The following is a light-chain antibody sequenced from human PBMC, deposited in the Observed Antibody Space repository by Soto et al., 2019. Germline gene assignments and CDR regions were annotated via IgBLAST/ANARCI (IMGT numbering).Light chain of an antibody. Sequence: DIQMTQSPSTLSASVRDRVTITCRASQSISSWLAWYQQKPGKAPKLLIYDASSLESGVPSRFSGSGSGTELTLTISSLQPDDFATYYCQQYNSYSWTFGQGTKV. CDR3: QQYNSYSWT. J-gene: IGKJ1*01. V-gene: IGKV1-5*01. CDR1: QSISSW. CDR2: DAS.